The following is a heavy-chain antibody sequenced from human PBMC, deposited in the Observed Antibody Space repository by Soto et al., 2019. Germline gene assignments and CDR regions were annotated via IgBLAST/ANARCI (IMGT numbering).Heavy chain of an antibody. CDR3: ARSAGWYAVHS. J-gene: IGHJ4*02. CDR2: IHHSGST. Sequence: QVQLQESGPGLVKPSGTLSLTCAVSAVSISSGSFWGWVRQPPGKGLEWIGDIHHSGSTNYNPSLKSRVPIAVDTSKNHFSLKLHSVTAADTAVYYCARSAGWYAVHSWGQGILVIVSS. CDR1: AVSISSGSF. V-gene: IGHV4-4*02. D-gene: IGHD6-19*01.